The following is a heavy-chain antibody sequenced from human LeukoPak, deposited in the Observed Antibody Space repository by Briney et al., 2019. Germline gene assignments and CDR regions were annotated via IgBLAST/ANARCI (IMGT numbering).Heavy chain of an antibody. CDR2: INPNSGGI. V-gene: IGHV1-2*02. CDR1: GYTFSAYY. CDR3: AREPRRSSSCWDCAPDNWFDP. D-gene: IGHD2-2*01. J-gene: IGHJ5*02. Sequence: ASVKVSCKASGYTFSAYYIHWVLQAPGQGLEWMGWINPNSGGINYAQKFQGRVTMTRDTSLSTAYMELSGLIYDYTAVYYCAREPRRSSSCWDCAPDNWFDPWGQGTLVAVSS.